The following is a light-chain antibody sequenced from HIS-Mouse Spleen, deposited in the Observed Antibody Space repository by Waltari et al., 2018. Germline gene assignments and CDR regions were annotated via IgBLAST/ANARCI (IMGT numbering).Light chain of an antibody. CDR1: SSDVGGYNY. J-gene: IGLJ3*02. CDR3: CSYAGSYTWV. CDR2: DVS. V-gene: IGLV2-11*01. Sequence: QSALTQPRSVSGSPGQSVTISCTGTSSDVGGYNYVSWYQQHPAKAPKLMVYDVSKQPSGVPDRFSGSKSGNTAYLTISGLQAEDEADYYCCSYAGSYTWVFGGGTKLTVL.